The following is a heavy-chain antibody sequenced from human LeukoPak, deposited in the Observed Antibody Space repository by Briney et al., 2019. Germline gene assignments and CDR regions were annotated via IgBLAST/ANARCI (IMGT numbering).Heavy chain of an antibody. CDR3: ARPRSGSYLNDAFDI. V-gene: IGHV4-39*07. D-gene: IGHD1-26*01. J-gene: IGHJ3*02. Sequence: PSETLSLTCTVSGGSISSSSYYWGWIRQPPGKGLEWIGSIYYSGSTYYNPSLKSRVTISVDTSKNQFSLKLSSVTAADTAVYYCARPRSGSYLNDAFDIWGQGTMVTVSS. CDR2: IYYSGST. CDR1: GGSISSSSYY.